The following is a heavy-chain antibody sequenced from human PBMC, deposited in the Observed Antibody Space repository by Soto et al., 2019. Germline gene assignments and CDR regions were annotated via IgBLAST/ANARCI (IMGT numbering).Heavy chain of an antibody. CDR1: GWSLTSYW. CDR3: ARSYYYDSLPDAFDI. Sequence: PGESLKISCKGSGWSLTSYWISWVRQMTGKGLEWMGRIDPSDSYTNYSPSFQGHVTISADKSISTAYLQWSSLKASDTAMYYCARSYYYDSLPDAFDIWGQGTMVTVSS. CDR2: IDPSDSYT. V-gene: IGHV5-10-1*01. D-gene: IGHD3-22*01. J-gene: IGHJ3*02.